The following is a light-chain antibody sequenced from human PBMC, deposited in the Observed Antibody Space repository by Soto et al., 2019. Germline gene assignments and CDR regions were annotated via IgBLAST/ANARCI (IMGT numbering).Light chain of an antibody. Sequence: DIQMTQSPSSLSAYVRDRVTITCRASQNIDSCLNWYQQKPGNAPKLLIYGASNLQSGVPPRFSGSESGTHFTLTISSLQPEDFATYYCQQIYVAPVTFGQGTKVEIK. CDR2: GAS. CDR3: QQIYVAPVT. V-gene: IGKV1-39*01. J-gene: IGKJ1*01. CDR1: QNIDSC.